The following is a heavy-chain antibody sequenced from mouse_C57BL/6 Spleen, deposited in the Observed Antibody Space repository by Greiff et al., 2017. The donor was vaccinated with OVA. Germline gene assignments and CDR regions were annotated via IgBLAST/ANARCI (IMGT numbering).Heavy chain of an antibody. CDR3: TNLITTVVADY. CDR1: GYTFTDYE. CDR2: IDPETGGT. Sequence: VQLQQSGAELVRPGASVTLSCKASGYTFTDYEMHWVKQTPVHGLEWIGAIDPETGGTAYNQKFKGKAILTADKSSSTAYMELRSLTSADAAVYYCTNLITTVVADYWGQGTTLTVSS. J-gene: IGHJ2*01. D-gene: IGHD1-1*01. V-gene: IGHV1-15*01.